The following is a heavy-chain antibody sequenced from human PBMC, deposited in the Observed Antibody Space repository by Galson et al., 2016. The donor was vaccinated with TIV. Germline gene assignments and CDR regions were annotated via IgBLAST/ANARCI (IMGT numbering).Heavy chain of an antibody. J-gene: IGHJ6*03. CDR2: IRYDGSNK. Sequence: SLRLSCATSGFTFSSYGIHWVRQAPGKGLECVAFIRYDGSNKYYADSVKGRFTISRDNSKNTVYLQMNGLRAEDTALYCCAKDSTTTLYYMDVWGKGTTVTVSS. V-gene: IGHV3-30*02. D-gene: IGHD4-17*01. CDR3: AKDSTTTLYYMDV. CDR1: GFTFSSYG.